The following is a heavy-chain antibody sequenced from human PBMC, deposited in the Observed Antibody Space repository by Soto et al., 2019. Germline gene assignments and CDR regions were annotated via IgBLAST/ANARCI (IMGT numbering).Heavy chain of an antibody. D-gene: IGHD2-2*01. Sequence: SETLSLTCTVSGGSLSSYYWSWIRQPPGKGLEWIGYIYYSGSTNYNPSLKSRVTISVDTSKNQFSLKLSSVTAADTAVYYCARRYGYCSSTSCYSYFDYWGQGTLVTVSS. J-gene: IGHJ4*02. CDR1: GGSLSSYY. CDR2: IYYSGST. V-gene: IGHV4-59*08. CDR3: ARRYGYCSSTSCYSYFDY.